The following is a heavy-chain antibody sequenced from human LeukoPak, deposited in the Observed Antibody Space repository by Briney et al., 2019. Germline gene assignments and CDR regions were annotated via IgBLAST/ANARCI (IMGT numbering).Heavy chain of an antibody. CDR1: GFTLSDYY. CDR2: IISSSYT. D-gene: IGHD3-22*01. J-gene: IGHJ4*02. Sequence: GGSLRLSCAASGFTLSDYYMSWIRQAPGKGPEWVSYIISSSYTNYAHSVKGRFTISRDNAKNSLYLQMNSLRPEDTAVYYCARDAGGYYPDYWGQGTLVTVSS. V-gene: IGHV3-11*06. CDR3: ARDAGGYYPDY.